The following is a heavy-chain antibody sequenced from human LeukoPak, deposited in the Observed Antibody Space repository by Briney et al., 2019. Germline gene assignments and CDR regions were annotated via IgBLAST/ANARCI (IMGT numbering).Heavy chain of an antibody. Sequence: PGGTLRLSCAASGFTFSNYAMSWVRQAPGKGLEWVSCISDSGGSTYYADFVKGRFTISRDNSKNTLFLQMNSLRADATAVYYCAKGPYDYDTSGYNGDYWGQGTLVTVSS. CDR2: ISDSGGST. V-gene: IGHV3-23*01. J-gene: IGHJ4*02. CDR1: GFTFSNYA. D-gene: IGHD3-22*01. CDR3: AKGPYDYDTSGYNGDY.